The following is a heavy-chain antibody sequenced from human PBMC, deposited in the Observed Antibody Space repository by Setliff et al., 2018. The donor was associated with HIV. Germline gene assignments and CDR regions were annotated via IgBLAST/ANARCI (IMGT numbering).Heavy chain of an antibody. Sequence: KSSETLSLTCAVSGYSISSSHWWGWIRQPPGKGLEWIGYVYDSGTTQYNPSLESRVTISLHTSKNHFSLKLNSVTAADTAVYYCARAGYYGSTSYWEYFQHWGQGTLVTVSS. CDR3: ARAGYYGSTSYWEYFQH. J-gene: IGHJ1*01. D-gene: IGHD3-22*01. V-gene: IGHV4-28*03. CDR1: GYSISSSHW. CDR2: VYDSGTT.